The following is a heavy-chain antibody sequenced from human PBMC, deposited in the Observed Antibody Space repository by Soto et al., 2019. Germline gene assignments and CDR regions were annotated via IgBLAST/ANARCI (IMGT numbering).Heavy chain of an antibody. CDR1: GYTFTSYY. D-gene: IGHD2-21*02. V-gene: IGHV1-46*01. CDR3: ARDLIPYCGGDCSAALQH. J-gene: IGHJ1*01. Sequence: ASVKVSCKASGYTFTSYYMHWVRQAPGQGLEWMGIINPSGGSTSYAQKFQGRVTMTRDTSTSTVYMELSSLRSEDTAVYYCARDLIPYCGGDCSAALQHWGQGTLVTVSS. CDR2: INPSGGST.